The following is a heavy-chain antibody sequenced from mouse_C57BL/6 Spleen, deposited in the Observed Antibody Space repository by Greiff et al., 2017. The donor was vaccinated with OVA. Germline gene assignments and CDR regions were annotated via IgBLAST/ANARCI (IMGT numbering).Heavy chain of an antibody. CDR2: IHPNSGST. V-gene: IGHV1-64*01. J-gene: IGHJ2*01. Sequence: QVQLQQPGAELVKPGASVKLSCKASGYTFTSYWMHWVKQRPGQGLEWIGMIHPNSGSTNYNEKFKSKATLTVGKSSSTAYMQLSSLTSEDSAVYYCASHYGYDFDYWGQGTTLTVSS. D-gene: IGHD2-2*01. CDR1: GYTFTSYW. CDR3: ASHYGYDFDY.